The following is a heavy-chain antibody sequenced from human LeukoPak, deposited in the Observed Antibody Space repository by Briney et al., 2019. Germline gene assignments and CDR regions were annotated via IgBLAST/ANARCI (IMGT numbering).Heavy chain of an antibody. J-gene: IGHJ4*02. CDR2: IYYSGST. Sequence: SETLSLTCTVSGGSISSSSYYWGWIRQPPGKGLEWIGSIYYSGSTYYNPSLKSRVTISVDRSKNQFSLKLSSVTAADTAVYYCARLGLRFLEWLSRGVYWGQGTLVTVSS. CDR1: GGSISSSSYY. CDR3: ARLGLRFLEWLSRGVY. D-gene: IGHD3-3*01. V-gene: IGHV4-39*01.